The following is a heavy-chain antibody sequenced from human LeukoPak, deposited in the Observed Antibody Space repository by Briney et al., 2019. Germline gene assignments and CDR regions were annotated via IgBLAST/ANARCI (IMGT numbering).Heavy chain of an antibody. D-gene: IGHD4-23*01. CDR2: IRSSGSII. Sequence: GESLKISCAASGFTFSSYEMNWVRQAPGKGLEWVSYIRSSGSIIFYADSVKGRFTISRDNAKNSLYLQMNSLRAEDTAVYYCARVNDYGGNDDAFDIWGQGTMVTVSS. CDR3: ARVNDYGGNDDAFDI. J-gene: IGHJ3*02. V-gene: IGHV3-48*03. CDR1: GFTFSSYE.